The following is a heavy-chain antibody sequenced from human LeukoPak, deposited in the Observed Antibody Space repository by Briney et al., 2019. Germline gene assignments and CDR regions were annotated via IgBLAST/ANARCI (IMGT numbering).Heavy chain of an antibody. Sequence: GGSLRLSCAASGFILGGFDVHWVRQAYGKGLEWVGRIKTKRESYATAYAASVKGRFTLSRDDSKNTAYLQMNSLRTEDTAVYYCTRRDCTTFQCFSFDYWGQGILVTVSS. D-gene: IGHD2/OR15-2a*01. CDR1: GFILGGFD. V-gene: IGHV3-73*01. J-gene: IGHJ4*02. CDR3: TRRDCTTFQCFSFDY. CDR2: IKTKRESYAT.